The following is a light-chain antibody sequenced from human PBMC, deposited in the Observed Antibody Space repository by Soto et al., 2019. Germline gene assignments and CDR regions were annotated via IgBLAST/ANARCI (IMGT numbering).Light chain of an antibody. J-gene: IGKJ1*01. CDR3: QQYGSLSWT. V-gene: IGKV3-20*01. Sequence: EIVLTQSPGTLYLSPGERTTLSCRASQNVDTEYLAWYQFKTGQAPRIIIFVASGRATGIPDRFSGSGSGTDFILAISRLGPEDFAVYYCQQYGSLSWTFGQGTRGDIK. CDR1: QNVDTEY. CDR2: VAS.